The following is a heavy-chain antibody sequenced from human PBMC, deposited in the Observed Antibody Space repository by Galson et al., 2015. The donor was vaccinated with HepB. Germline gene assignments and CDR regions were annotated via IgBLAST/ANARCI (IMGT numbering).Heavy chain of an antibody. CDR2: IYSGGST. CDR1: GFTVSSNY. V-gene: IGHV3-53*04. CDR3: ARLLGGYGSGRYY. Sequence: SLRLSCAASGFTVSSNYMSWVRQAPGKGLEWVSVIYSGGSTYYADSVKGRFTISRHNSKNTLYLQMNSLRAEDTAVYYCARLLGGYGSGRYYWGQGTLVTVSS. J-gene: IGHJ4*02. D-gene: IGHD3-10*01.